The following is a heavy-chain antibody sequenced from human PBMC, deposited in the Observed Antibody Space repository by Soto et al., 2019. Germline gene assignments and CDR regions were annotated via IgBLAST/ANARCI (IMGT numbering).Heavy chain of an antibody. V-gene: IGHV3-11*01. CDR2: ISSSGSTI. Sequence: PGGSLRLSCAASGFTFSDYYMSWIRQAPGKGLEWVSYISSSGSTIYYADSVKGRFTISRDNAKNSLYLQMNSLRAEDTAVYYRARDRLPVLRYFDWLYYMDVWGKGTTVTVSS. J-gene: IGHJ6*03. CDR1: GFTFSDYY. D-gene: IGHD3-9*01. CDR3: ARDRLPVLRYFDWLYYMDV.